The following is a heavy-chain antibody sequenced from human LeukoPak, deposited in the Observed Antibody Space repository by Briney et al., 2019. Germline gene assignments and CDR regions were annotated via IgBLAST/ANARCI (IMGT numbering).Heavy chain of an antibody. D-gene: IGHD1-20*01. CDR2: ISSSSSTI. CDR3: ARGGYNWNDGNWFDP. CDR1: GFTFSSYS. Sequence: GGSLRLSRAASGFTFSSYSMNWVRQAPGKALEWVSYISSSSSTIYYADSVKGRFTISRDNAKNSLYLQMNSLRAEDTAVYYCARGGYNWNDGNWFDPWGQGTLVTVSS. J-gene: IGHJ5*02. V-gene: IGHV3-48*01.